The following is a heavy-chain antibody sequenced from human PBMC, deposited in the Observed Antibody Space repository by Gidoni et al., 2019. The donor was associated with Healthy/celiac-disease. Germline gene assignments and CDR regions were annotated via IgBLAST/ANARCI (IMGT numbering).Heavy chain of an antibody. D-gene: IGHD4-17*01. Sequence: QLQLQESGSGLVKPSQTLSLTCAVSGGSISSGGYSWSWIRQPPGKGLEWIGYIYHSGSTYYNPSLKSRSTISVDRSKNQFSLKLSSVTAADTAVYYCASYGGNHQEDYWGQGTLVTVSS. J-gene: IGHJ4*02. V-gene: IGHV4-30-2*01. CDR1: GGSISSGGYS. CDR3: ASYGGNHQEDY. CDR2: IYHSGST.